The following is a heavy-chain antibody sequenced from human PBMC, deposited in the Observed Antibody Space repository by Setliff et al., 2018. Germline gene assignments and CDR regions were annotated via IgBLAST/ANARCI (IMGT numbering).Heavy chain of an antibody. CDR2: ISNSGGVK. V-gene: IGHV3-48*03. CDR1: GFTFSNYE. CDR3: ARVSGWYSDAFDI. D-gene: IGHD6-19*01. Sequence: GGSLRLSCVASGFTFSNYEMNWVRQAPGKGLEWVSYISNSGGVKYYTDSVKGRFTFSRDNAKNSLYLQMNSLRAEDTAVYYCARVSGWYSDAFDIWGQGTMVTVSS. J-gene: IGHJ3*02.